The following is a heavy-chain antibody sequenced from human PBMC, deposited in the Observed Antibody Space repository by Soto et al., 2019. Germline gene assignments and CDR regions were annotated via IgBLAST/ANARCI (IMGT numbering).Heavy chain of an antibody. CDR3: ARTPNDAQSDFDY. D-gene: IGHD1-1*01. Sequence: QVQLVESGGGVVQPGRSLRLSCAASGFTFSSYGMHWVRQAPGKGLEWVAVIWYDGSNKYYADSVKGRFTISRDNSKNTHDLQMNSVKGEDKAVYYGARTPNDAQSDFDYEGQGSLVTDS. V-gene: IGHV3-33*01. CDR2: IWYDGSNK. J-gene: IGHJ4*02. CDR1: GFTFSSYG.